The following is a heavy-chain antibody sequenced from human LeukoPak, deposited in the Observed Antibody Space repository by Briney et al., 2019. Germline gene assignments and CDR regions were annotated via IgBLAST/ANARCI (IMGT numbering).Heavy chain of an antibody. V-gene: IGHV3-7*01. D-gene: IGHD3-3*01. CDR2: IKQDGSEK. J-gene: IGHJ5*02. CDR1: GFTFSSYW. Sequence: GGSLRLSCAASGFTFSSYWMSWVRQAPGKGLEWVANIKQDGSEKYYVDSVKGRFTISRDNAKNSLYLQMNSLRAEDTAVYYCARDQRYYDFWSGYFANWFDPWGQGTLVTVSS. CDR3: ARDQRYYDFWSGYFANWFDP.